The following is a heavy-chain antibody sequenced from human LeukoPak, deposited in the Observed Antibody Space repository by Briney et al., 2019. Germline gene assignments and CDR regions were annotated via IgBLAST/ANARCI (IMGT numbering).Heavy chain of an antibody. CDR3: ARKRWKAPGQNWFDP. CDR1: GGSFSGYY. V-gene: IGHV4-34*01. D-gene: IGHD1-1*01. J-gene: IGHJ5*02. Sequence: SETLSLTCAVYGGSFSGYYWSWIRQPPGKGLEWIGEINHSGSTNYNPSLKSRVTISVDTSENQFSLKLSSVTAADTAVYYCARKRWKAPGQNWFDPWGQGTLVTVSS. CDR2: INHSGST.